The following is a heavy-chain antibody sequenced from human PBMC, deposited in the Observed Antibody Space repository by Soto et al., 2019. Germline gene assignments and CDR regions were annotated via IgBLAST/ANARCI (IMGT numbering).Heavy chain of an antibody. D-gene: IGHD5-18*01. Sequence: EVQLVESGGGLVQPGGSLRLSCAASGFTFSSYWMSWVRQAPGKGLEWVANIKQDGSEKYYVDSVKGRFTISRDNAKNTLYLQMNGLGADETAVYCCARVPRYSYGYLSGPWFDPWGQGTLVTVSS. J-gene: IGHJ5*02. V-gene: IGHV3-7*01. CDR3: ARVPRYSYGYLSGPWFDP. CDR2: IKQDGSEK. CDR1: GFTFSSYW.